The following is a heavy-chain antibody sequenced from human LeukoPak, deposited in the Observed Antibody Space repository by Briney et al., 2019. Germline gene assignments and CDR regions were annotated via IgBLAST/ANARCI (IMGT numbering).Heavy chain of an antibody. CDR2: IYDSGST. D-gene: IGHD3-9*01. Sequence: PSETLSLTCTVSGGSISSGDYYWGWIRQPPGRGLEWIGYIYDSGSTYYNPSLKSRVTISVDTSKNQFSLKLSSVTAADTAVYYCARANGLDWGIDYWGQGTLVTVSS. J-gene: IGHJ4*02. CDR3: ARANGLDWGIDY. V-gene: IGHV4-30-4*08. CDR1: GGSISSGDYY.